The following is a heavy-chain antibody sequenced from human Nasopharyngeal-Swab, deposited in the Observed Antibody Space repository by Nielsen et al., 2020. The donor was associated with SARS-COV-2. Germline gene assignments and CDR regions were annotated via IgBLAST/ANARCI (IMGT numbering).Heavy chain of an antibody. V-gene: IGHV3-13*01. Sequence: GESLKTPCAASGFTFSSYDMHWVRQATGKGLEWVSAIATAGDTYYPGSVKGRFTISRENAKNSLYLQMNSLRAGDTAVYYCARGFGQWGFDYWGQGTLVTVSS. CDR3: ARGFGQWGFDY. CDR2: IATAGDT. J-gene: IGHJ4*02. D-gene: IGHD3-10*01. CDR1: GFTFSSYD.